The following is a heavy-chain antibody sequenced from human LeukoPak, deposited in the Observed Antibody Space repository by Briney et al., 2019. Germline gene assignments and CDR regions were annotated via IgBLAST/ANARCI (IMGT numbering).Heavy chain of an antibody. D-gene: IGHD6-19*01. J-gene: IGHJ4*02. CDR1: GGSISSYY. CDR2: IYYSGCT. CDR3: ARSSYSSGWIDY. V-gene: IGHV4-59*08. Sequence: SETLSLTCTVSGGSISSYYWSWIRQPPGKGLEWIGYIYYSGCTNYNPSLKSRVTISVDTSKNQFSLKLSSVTAADTAVYYCARSSYSSGWIDYWGQGTLVTVSS.